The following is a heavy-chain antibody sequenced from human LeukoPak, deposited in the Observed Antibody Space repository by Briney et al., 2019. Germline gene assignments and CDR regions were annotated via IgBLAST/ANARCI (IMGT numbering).Heavy chain of an antibody. CDR3: ASYVVVVAATGY. D-gene: IGHD2-15*01. Sequence: PSETLSLTCTVSGGSISSSSYYWGWIRQPPGKGLEWIGSIYYSGSTYYKPSLKSRVTISVDTSKNQFSVKLSSVTAADTAVYYCASYVVVVAATGYWGQGTLVTVSS. V-gene: IGHV4-39*01. J-gene: IGHJ4*02. CDR1: GGSISSSSYY. CDR2: IYYSGST.